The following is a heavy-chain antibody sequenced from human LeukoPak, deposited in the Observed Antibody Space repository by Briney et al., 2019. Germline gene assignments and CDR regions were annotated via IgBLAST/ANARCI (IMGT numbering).Heavy chain of an antibody. J-gene: IGHJ4*02. Sequence: SETLSLTCTVSGGSVSSGSYYWSWIRQPPGKGLEWIGYIYYSGDTNYNPSLKSRVTISIDTSKNQFSLKLTSVTAADTAVYYCARLPAYCSTTSCSFDSWGQGTLVAVSS. CDR3: ARLPAYCSTTSCSFDS. V-gene: IGHV4-61*01. CDR1: GGSVSSGSYY. D-gene: IGHD2-2*01. CDR2: IYYSGDT.